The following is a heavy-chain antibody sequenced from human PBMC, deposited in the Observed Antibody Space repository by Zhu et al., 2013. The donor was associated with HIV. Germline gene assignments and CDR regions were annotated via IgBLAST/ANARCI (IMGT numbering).Heavy chain of an antibody. V-gene: IGHV1-69*08. CDR1: GGTFSSYT. J-gene: IGHJ4*02. D-gene: IGHD3-22*01. CDR2: IIPILGIA. CDR3: ARDTGVGYDSSGYYYDFDY. Sequence: QVQLVQSGAEVKKPGSSVKVSCKASGGTFSSYTISWVRQAPGQGLEWMGRIIPILGIANYAQKFQGRVTITADKSTSTAYMELSSLRSEDTAVYYCARDTGVGYDSSGYYYDFDYWGQGTLVTVSS.